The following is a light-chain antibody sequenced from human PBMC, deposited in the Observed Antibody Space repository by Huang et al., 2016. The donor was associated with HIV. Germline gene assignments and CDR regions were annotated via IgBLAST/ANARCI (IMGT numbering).Light chain of an antibody. J-gene: IGKJ5*01. V-gene: IGKV3-15*01. CDR1: QSVSSS. CDR2: GAS. CDR3: QQYNNWPPFT. Sequence: EIVMTQSLATLSVSPGERAPLSCRASQSVSSSLAWYQQKPGQAPRLLIYGASTRATGIPARCSGSGSGTEFTLTISSLQSEDFAVYYCQQYNNWPPFTFGQGTRLEIK.